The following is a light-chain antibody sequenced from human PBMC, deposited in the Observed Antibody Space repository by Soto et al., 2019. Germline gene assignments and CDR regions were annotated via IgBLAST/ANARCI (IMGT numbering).Light chain of an antibody. Sequence: QSALTQPASVSGSPGQSITISCTGTSSDVGDYDFVSWYQHYPGKAPKLIIYDVYNLPSGVSLRFSGSKSGNTASLTIFGLQADDEADYYCCSRPFTNTHVVCGAGTQLTVL. CDR3: CSRPFTNTHVV. CDR1: SSDVGDYDF. CDR2: DVY. V-gene: IGLV2-14*03. J-gene: IGLJ2*01.